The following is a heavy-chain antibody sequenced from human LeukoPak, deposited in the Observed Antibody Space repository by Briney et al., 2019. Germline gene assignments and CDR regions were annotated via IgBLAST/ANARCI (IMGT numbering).Heavy chain of an antibody. CDR1: GFTFNTYS. CDR3: AKRPVSSGWNFFDY. J-gene: IGHJ4*02. D-gene: IGHD6-19*01. V-gene: IGHV3-48*01. Sequence: GGSLRLSCAASGFTFNTYSMSWVRQAPGKGLEWLSYISSTSTTIYYADSVKGRFTTSRDNAKNSLYLQMNSLRAEDTAVYYCAKRPVSSGWNFFDYWGQGTLVTVSS. CDR2: ISSTSTTI.